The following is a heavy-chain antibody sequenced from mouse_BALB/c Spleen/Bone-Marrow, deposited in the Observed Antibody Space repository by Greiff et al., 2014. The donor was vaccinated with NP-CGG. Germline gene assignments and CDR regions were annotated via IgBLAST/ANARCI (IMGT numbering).Heavy chain of an antibody. J-gene: IGHJ4*01. CDR2: ISSGGSYT. CDR3: ARLTPDYAMDY. D-gene: IGHD1-3*01. CDR1: GFTFSNYG. V-gene: IGHV5-6*01. Sequence: EVQVVESGGDLVKPGGSLKLSCAASGFTFSNYGMSWVRQTPDKRLEWVATISSGGSYTYFPDSVKGRLTISRDNAKNTLYLQMNSLKSEDAAMYYCARLTPDYAMDYWGQGTSVTVSS.